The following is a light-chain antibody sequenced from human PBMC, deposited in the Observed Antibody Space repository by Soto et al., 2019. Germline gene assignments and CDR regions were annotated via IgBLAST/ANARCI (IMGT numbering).Light chain of an antibody. CDR1: NIGNIN. J-gene: IGLJ1*01. Sequence: SYELTQPPSVSVAPGQTATITCGGDNIGNINVHWYQQRPGQAPILVVYNDDDRPSEIPARFSGSNSGNTATLTISRVEAGDGADYYCQVWHRRSDHYVFGTGTKVTVL. V-gene: IGLV3-21*02. CDR3: QVWHRRSDHYV. CDR2: NDD.